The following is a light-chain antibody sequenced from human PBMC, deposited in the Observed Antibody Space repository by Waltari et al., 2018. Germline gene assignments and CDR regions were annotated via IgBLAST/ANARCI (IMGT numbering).Light chain of an antibody. Sequence: TVVTQSPDSLPVSLGERATIHCKSSQSVLHSSNKKNDLAWYQQKPVQPPKLLICWASTRESGVPDRFSGSGSGTDFTLTISNLQTADVAVYYCQQYYSSPPTFGQGTKVEIK. CDR2: WAS. V-gene: IGKV4-1*01. J-gene: IGKJ1*01. CDR1: QSVLHSSNKKND. CDR3: QQYYSSPPT.